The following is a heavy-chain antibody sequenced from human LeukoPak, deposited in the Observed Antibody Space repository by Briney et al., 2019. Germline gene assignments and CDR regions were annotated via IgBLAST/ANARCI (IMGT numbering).Heavy chain of an antibody. CDR2: IYYSGST. J-gene: IGHJ4*02. V-gene: IGHV4-39*01. CDR1: GASISSSSYY. Sequence: SETLSLTCTLVGASISSSSYYWGWIRQPPGKGLEWIGSIYYSGSTYYNSSLKSRVTMSVDMSKNQFSLILTSVTAADTAVYYCARHLGSSGSYPFDYWGQGTLVTVSS. D-gene: IGHD3-10*01. CDR3: ARHLGSSGSYPFDY.